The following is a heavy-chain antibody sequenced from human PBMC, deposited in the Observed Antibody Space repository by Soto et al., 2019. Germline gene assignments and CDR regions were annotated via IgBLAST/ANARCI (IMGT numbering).Heavy chain of an antibody. CDR1: GGSISNYY. CDR3: ARHSSNVLRYFDGPREIDY. V-gene: IGHV4-59*01. D-gene: IGHD3-9*01. J-gene: IGHJ4*02. CDR2: IYYSGST. Sequence: PSETLSLTCTVSGGSISNYYWTWIRQPPGKGLEWFGYIYYSGSTNYNPSLTSRVTISVDTSKNQFSMKLSSVTAADTAVYYCARHSSNVLRYFDGPREIDYWGKGTLVTVSS.